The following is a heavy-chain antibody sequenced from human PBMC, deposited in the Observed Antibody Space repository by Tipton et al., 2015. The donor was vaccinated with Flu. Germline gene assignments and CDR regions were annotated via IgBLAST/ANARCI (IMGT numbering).Heavy chain of an antibody. Sequence: GSLRLSCGASGFSVRSNHVAWVRHAPGEVLEWISVIFGGGTAYYADSVEGRFIISRDTSKNTLYLQMNSLRADDTAVYYCARVHFGGNSVDAWGPGTLVTVAS. J-gene: IGHJ5*02. V-gene: IGHV3-53*01. D-gene: IGHD4-23*01. CDR1: GFSVRSNH. CDR2: IFGGGTA. CDR3: ARVHFGGNSVDA.